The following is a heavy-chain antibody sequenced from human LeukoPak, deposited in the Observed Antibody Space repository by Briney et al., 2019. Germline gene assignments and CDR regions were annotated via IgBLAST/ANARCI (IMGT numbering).Heavy chain of an antibody. CDR3: AKDGNIVVVPAAPYYYHYMDV. D-gene: IGHD2-2*01. CDR2: IRYDGSNK. Sequence: GGSLRLSCAASGFTFNSYGMHWVRQAPGKGLEWVAFIRYDGSNKYYADSVKGRFTISRDNSKNTLYLQMNSLRAEDTAVYYCAKDGNIVVVPAAPYYYHYMDVWGKGTTVTISS. V-gene: IGHV3-30*02. J-gene: IGHJ6*03. CDR1: GFTFNSYG.